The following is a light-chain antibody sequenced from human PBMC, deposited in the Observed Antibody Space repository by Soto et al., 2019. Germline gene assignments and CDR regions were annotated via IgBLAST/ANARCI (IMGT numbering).Light chain of an antibody. Sequence: EIVLTQSPATLSLSPGEIAPLSCRASQSVSSYLAWYQQKPGQAPRLLIYDASNRATGITARFSGSGSGTDFTLTISSLEPEDFAVYYGQQRSNWPWTFGQGTKVDI. CDR2: DAS. CDR1: QSVSSY. V-gene: IGKV3-11*01. J-gene: IGKJ1*01. CDR3: QQRSNWPWT.